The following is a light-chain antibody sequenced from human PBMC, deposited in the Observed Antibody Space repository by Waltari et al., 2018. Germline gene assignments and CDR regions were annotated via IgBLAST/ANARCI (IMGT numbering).Light chain of an antibody. CDR1: SIGSHS. V-gene: IGLV3-21*02. J-gene: IGLJ1*01. CDR3: QVWDSSRDHPV. Sequence: SDVLTQAPSVSVAPGQTATITCRGTSIGSHSVHWYQQRPGQAPVVFVDDDAYRASGIPERISGSGSGNAATLTISRVQPGDEADYYCQVWDSSRDHPVFGPGTRVTVL. CDR2: DDA.